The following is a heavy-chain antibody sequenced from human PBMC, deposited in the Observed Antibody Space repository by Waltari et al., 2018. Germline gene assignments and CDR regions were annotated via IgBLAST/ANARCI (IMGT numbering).Heavy chain of an antibody. CDR1: GGSVSGYD. Sequence: QVQLQQWGAGLLKPSETLSLTCAVYGGSVSGYDWGWIRQPPGKGREWIGEINDSGSTNYTPSLKSRVTISVDTSKNQFSLKLSSVTAADTAVYYCARVGDGYNSGGPRINWFDPWGQGTLVTVSS. CDR3: ARVGDGYNSGGPRINWFDP. V-gene: IGHV4-34*01. D-gene: IGHD5-12*01. CDR2: INDSGST. J-gene: IGHJ5*02.